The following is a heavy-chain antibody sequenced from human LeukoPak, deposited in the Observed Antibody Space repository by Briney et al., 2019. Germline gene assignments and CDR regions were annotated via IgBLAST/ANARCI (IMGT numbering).Heavy chain of an antibody. CDR3: AKSHTSSWRNFDY. D-gene: IGHD6-13*01. CDR1: GFMFSDYW. Sequence: GGSLRLSCAASGFMFSDYWMSWVRQAPGKGLEWVSAISGSGSTTYYADSVKGRFTISRDNAKNTLYLQMNSLRAEDTAVYYCAKSHTSSWRNFDYWGQGTLVTVSS. CDR2: ISGSGSTT. V-gene: IGHV3-23*01. J-gene: IGHJ4*02.